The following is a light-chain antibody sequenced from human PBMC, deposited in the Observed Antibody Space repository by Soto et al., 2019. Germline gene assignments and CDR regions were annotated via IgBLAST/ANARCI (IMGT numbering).Light chain of an antibody. V-gene: IGLV2-14*01. J-gene: IGLJ1*01. CDR3: SSYTSSSTPYV. CDR1: SSDVGGYHY. Sequence: QSVLTQPASVSGSPGQSITISCTGTSSDVGGYHYVSWYQQHPGKAPKLMIDDVSNRPSGVSNRFSGSKSGNTASLTISGLQAEDEADYYCSSYTSSSTPYVFGTGTKLTVL. CDR2: DVS.